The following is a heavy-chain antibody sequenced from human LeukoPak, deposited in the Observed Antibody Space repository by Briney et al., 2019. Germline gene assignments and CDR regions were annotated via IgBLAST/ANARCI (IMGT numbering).Heavy chain of an antibody. Sequence: GESLKISCAASGFTFSSYSMNWVRQAPGKGLEWVSSISSSSSYIYYADSVKGRFTISRDNAKNSLYLQMNSLRAEDTAVYYCAKGSFALGSGCSDWGQGTLVTVSS. D-gene: IGHD3-10*01. V-gene: IGHV3-21*01. J-gene: IGHJ4*02. CDR2: ISSSSSYI. CDR1: GFTFSSYS. CDR3: AKGSFALGSGCSD.